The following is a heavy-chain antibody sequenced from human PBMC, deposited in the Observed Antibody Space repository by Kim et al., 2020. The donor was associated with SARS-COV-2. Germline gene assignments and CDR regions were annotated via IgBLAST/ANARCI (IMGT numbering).Heavy chain of an antibody. CDR1: GGSFSGYY. J-gene: IGHJ6*03. CDR2: INHSGST. Sequence: SETLSLTCAVYGGSFSGYYWSWIRQPPGKGLEWIGEINHSGSTNYNPSLKSRVTISVDTSKNQFSLKLSSVTAADTVVYYCARVGRFLEWLLSNHYYYY. CDR3: ARVGRFLEWLLSNHYYYY. D-gene: IGHD3-3*01. V-gene: IGHV4-34*01.